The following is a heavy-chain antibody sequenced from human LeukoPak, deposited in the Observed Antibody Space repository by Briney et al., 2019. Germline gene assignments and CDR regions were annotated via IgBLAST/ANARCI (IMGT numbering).Heavy chain of an antibody. CDR1: GYTFTSYF. D-gene: IGHD4-17*01. CDR3: ARDPEYGAGLFDY. J-gene: IGHJ4*02. V-gene: IGHV1-46*01. Sequence: GSVKVSCKASGYTFTSYFMHWVRQAPGQGLEWMGIINPSGGSTSYAQKFQGRVTMTRDMSTSTVYMELSSLRCEDTAVYYCARDPEYGAGLFDYWGQGTLVTVSS. CDR2: INPSGGST.